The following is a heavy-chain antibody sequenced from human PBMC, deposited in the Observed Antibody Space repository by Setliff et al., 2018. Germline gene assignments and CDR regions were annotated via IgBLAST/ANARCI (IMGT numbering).Heavy chain of an antibody. J-gene: IGHJ3*02. Sequence: LRLSCAASGFTFDDYAMHWVRQAPGKGLEWVSGISWNSGSIGYVDSVKGRFTISRDNSKNTLFLQMNSLRAEDTAVYYCAKDSRYCSGGSCSEPDAFDIWGQGTMVTVSS. CDR1: GFTFDDYA. CDR2: ISWNSGSI. D-gene: IGHD2-15*01. V-gene: IGHV3-9*01. CDR3: AKDSRYCSGGSCSEPDAFDI.